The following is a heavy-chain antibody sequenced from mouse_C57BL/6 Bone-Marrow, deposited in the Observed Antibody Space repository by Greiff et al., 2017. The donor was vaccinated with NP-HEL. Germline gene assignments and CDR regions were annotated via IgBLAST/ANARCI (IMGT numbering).Heavy chain of an antibody. CDR1: GYTFTSYG. CDR3: ARRQLRPYAMDY. CDR2: IYPRNGNT. V-gene: IGHV1-81*01. D-gene: IGHD3-2*02. J-gene: IGHJ4*01. Sequence: VQLQQSGAELARPGASVKLSCKASGYTFTSYGISWVKQRTGQGLEWIGEIYPRNGNTYYNEKFKGKATLTADKSSSTAYMELRSLTSEDSAVYFCARRQLRPYAMDYWGQGTSVTVSS.